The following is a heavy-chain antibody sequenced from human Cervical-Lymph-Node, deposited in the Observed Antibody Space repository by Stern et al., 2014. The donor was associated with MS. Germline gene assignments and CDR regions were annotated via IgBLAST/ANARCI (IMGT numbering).Heavy chain of an antibody. CDR2: VWYDGSTA. J-gene: IGHJ4*02. V-gene: IGHV3-33*01. D-gene: IGHD5-24*01. CDR3: ARGHIPYAYNYLFDY. Sequence: VQLLESGGGVVQPGTSLRLSCAASGFTFRSYGMHWVRQAPGTGLEWVALVWYDGSTAYYRNSVKGRFTISRDNSNNTLFLQMNSLTAEDTAVYYCARGHIPYAYNYLFDYWGQGTLVTVSS. CDR1: GFTFRSYG.